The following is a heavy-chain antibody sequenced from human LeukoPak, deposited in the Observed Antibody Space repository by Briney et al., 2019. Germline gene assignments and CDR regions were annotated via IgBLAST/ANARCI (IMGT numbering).Heavy chain of an antibody. D-gene: IGHD6-19*01. J-gene: IGHJ4*02. CDR1: GFTFTNYP. V-gene: IGHV3-64D*06. CDR2: ISSNGIST. Sequence: GGSLRLSCSASGFTFTNYPMHWVRQAPGKGLDFVSSISSNGISTYYADSVKGRFTISRDNSKNTLYLQMSSLRAEDRAVYYCVKDTNNPGVAGGDYWGQGTLVTVSS. CDR3: VKDTNNPGVAGGDY.